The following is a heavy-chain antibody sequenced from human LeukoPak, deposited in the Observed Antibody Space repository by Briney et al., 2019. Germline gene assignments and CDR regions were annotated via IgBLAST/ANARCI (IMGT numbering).Heavy chain of an antibody. V-gene: IGHV3-21*01. CDR1: GFTFISYS. D-gene: IGHD1-26*01. CDR3: ARDEWGDAFDI. J-gene: IGHJ3*02. Sequence: GGSLRLSCAASGFTFISYSMNWVRQAPGKRLEWVSSISSSSSYIHSADSVRGRFTISRDNAKNSLFLQMNSLRAEDTAVYYCARDEWGDAFDIWGQGTMVTVFS. CDR2: ISSSSSYI.